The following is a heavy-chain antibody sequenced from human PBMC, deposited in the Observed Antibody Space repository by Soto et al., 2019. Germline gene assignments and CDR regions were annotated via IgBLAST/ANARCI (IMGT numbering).Heavy chain of an antibody. CDR2: IYWDDDK. D-gene: IGHD1-7*01. J-gene: IGHJ4*02. V-gene: IGHV2-5*02. Sequence: QITLKESGPTLVKPTQTLTLTCTFSGFSLSTSGVGVGWIRQPPGKALEWLALIYWDDDKRYSPSLKSRLTITKDTSKNQVVPTMTNMDPVDTATYYCAHRDNWNYGGGFDYWGQGTLVTVSS. CDR3: AHRDNWNYGGGFDY. CDR1: GFSLSTSGVG.